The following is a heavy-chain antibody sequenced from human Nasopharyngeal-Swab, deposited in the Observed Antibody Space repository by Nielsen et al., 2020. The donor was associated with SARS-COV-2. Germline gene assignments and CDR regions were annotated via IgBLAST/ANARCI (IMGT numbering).Heavy chain of an antibody. D-gene: IGHD2-2*01. CDR3: ARWRGSTTWYFDY. J-gene: IGHJ4*02. V-gene: IGHV3-48*04. Sequence: GESLKISCAVSGFPLKNYNMIWVRQAPGKGLEWLSYISVSSLTTYYADSVKGRFTISRDNAKNQLYLQINSLRVEDTAVYYCARWRGSTTWYFDYWGQGTLVTVSS. CDR2: ISVSSLTT. CDR1: GFPLKNYN.